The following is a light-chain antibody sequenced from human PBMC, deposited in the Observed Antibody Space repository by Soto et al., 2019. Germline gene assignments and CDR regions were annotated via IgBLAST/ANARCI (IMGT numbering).Light chain of an antibody. J-gene: IGKJ2*01. CDR2: GAS. CDR3: QQSYSTLLYT. Sequence: DIQMTQSPSSLSASVGDRVTITCRASQSIVTYLSWYQHKPGKDPKLLIYGASNLESGVTSRFSGSGSGTDFTLTISSLQPEDVASDYCQQSYSTLLYTFGPGTKVEIK. V-gene: IGKV1-39*01. CDR1: QSIVTY.